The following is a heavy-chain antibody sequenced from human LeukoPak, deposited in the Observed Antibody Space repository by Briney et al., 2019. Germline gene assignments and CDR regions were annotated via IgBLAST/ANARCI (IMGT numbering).Heavy chain of an antibody. CDR2: IYYSGST. CDR3: AAAPYYYYGMDV. Sequence: PSETLSLNCTVSGGSISSYYWSWIRQPPGKGLEWIAYIYYSGSTNYNPSLKSRVTISVDTSNNQFSLKLSSVTAADTAVYYCAAAPYYYYGMDVWGQGTTVTVSS. V-gene: IGHV4-59*01. CDR1: GGSISSYY. J-gene: IGHJ6*02.